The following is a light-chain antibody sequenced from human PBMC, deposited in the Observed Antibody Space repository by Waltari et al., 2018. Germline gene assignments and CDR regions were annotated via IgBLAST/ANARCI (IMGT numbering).Light chain of an antibody. V-gene: IGLV3-27*01. J-gene: IGLJ2*01. CDR1: ALPKQY. CDR3: YSAADNHRVL. CDR2: KDI. Sequence: SYELTQPPSVSVSPGQTARISCSGDALPKQYTYWYRQKPGQAPVLFIYKDIERPSGIPDRFSGSSSGTTLTLTISGAQVEDEAAYYCYSAADNHRVLFGGGTKLTVL.